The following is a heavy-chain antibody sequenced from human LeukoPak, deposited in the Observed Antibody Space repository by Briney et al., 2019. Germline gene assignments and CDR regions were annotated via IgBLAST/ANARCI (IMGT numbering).Heavy chain of an antibody. D-gene: IGHD6-19*01. CDR2: ISSSSSYI. V-gene: IGHV3-21*01. J-gene: IGHJ4*02. Sequence: GGSLTLSCAASGFTFSSYSMNWVRQAPGKGLEWVSSISSSSSYIYYADSVKGRFTISRDNAKNSLYLQMNSLRAEDTAVYYCARDPGVYSSGWTDNYFDYWGQGTLVTVSS. CDR1: GFTFSSYS. CDR3: ARDPGVYSSGWTDNYFDY.